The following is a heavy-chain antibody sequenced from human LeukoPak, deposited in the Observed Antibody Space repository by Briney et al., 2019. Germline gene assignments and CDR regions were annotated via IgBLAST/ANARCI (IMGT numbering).Heavy chain of an antibody. CDR3: GATSGPYDY. Sequence: PSETLSLTCAVSGGSFSGYYWSWIRHPPGKGLEWIGEINHSGSTNYNPSLKSRVTISVDTSKNQFSLKLSSVTAADAAVYYCGATSGPYDYWGQGTLVTVSS. CDR2: INHSGST. J-gene: IGHJ4*02. D-gene: IGHD5-24*01. V-gene: IGHV4-34*01. CDR1: GGSFSGYY.